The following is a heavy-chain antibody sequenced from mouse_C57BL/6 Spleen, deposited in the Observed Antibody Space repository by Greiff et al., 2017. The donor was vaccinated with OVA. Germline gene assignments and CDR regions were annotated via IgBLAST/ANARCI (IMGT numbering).Heavy chain of an antibody. CDR2: IYPGSGNT. Sequence: VQLQESGPELVKPGASVKISCKASGYSFTSYYIHWVKQRPGQGLEWIGWIYPGSGNTKYNEKFKGKATLTADTSSSTAYMQLSSLTSEDSAVYYCARRDLEWNYFDYWGQGTTLTVSS. CDR1: GYSFTSYY. V-gene: IGHV1-66*01. CDR3: ARRDLEWNYFDY. J-gene: IGHJ2*01. D-gene: IGHD1-3*01.